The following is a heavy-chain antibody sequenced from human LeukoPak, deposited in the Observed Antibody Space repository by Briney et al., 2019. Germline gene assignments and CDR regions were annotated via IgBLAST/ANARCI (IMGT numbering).Heavy chain of an antibody. V-gene: IGHV4-59*01. J-gene: IGHJ4*02. D-gene: IGHD5-24*01. Sequence: KSSETLSLTCTVSGXSITTYYWSWIRQPPGKGLEWIGYIFYSGNTDYNPSLKSRVTISVDTSKNQFSLRLDSVTAADTAVYYCARVFRRDGYFDHWGQGTLVTVSS. CDR3: ARVFRRDGYFDH. CDR1: GXSITTYY. CDR2: IFYSGNT.